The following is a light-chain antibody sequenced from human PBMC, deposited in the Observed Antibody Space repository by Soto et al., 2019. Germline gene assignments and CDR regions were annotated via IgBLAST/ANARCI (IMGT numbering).Light chain of an antibody. CDR3: QQSYSTLYT. J-gene: IGKJ2*01. Sequence: DIQMTQSPSSLSASVGDRVTIPCRASQSISSYLNWYQQKPGKAPKLLIYAASSLQSGVPSRFSGSGSGTDFTLTISSLQPEDFATYYCQQSYSTLYTCGQGPKLEIK. CDR2: AAS. V-gene: IGKV1-39*01. CDR1: QSISSY.